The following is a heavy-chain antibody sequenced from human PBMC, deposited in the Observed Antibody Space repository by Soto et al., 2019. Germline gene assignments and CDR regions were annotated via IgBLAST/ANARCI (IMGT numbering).Heavy chain of an antibody. J-gene: IGHJ6*02. D-gene: IGHD3-22*01. V-gene: IGHV5-10-1*01. CDR1: GYSFTSYW. CDR2: IDPSDSYT. CDR3: ARNEHYYDSSGYTINCYYYGMDV. Sequence: GESLKISCKGFGYSFTSYWISWVRQMPGKGLEWMGRIDPSDSYTNYSPSFQGHVTISADKSISTAYLQWSSLKASDTAMYYCARNEHYYDSSGYTINCYYYGMDVWGQGTTVTVSS.